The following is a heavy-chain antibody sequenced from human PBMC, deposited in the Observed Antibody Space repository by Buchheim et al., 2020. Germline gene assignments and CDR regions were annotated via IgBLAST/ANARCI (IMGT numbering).Heavy chain of an antibody. CDR3: ARDLGEVLWFKFYYYYYGMDV. Sequence: QVQLVQSGAEVKKPGASVKVSCKASGYTFTGYYMHWVRQAPGQGLEWMGRINPNSGGTNYAQKFQGRVTMTRDTSISTAYMELSRLRSDDTAVYYCARDLGEVLWFKFYYYYYGMDVWGQGTT. D-gene: IGHD3-10*01. CDR2: INPNSGGT. CDR1: GYTFTGYY. J-gene: IGHJ6*02. V-gene: IGHV1-2*06.